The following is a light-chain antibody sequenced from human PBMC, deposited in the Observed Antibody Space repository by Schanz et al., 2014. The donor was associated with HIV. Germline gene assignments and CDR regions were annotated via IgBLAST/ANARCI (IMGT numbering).Light chain of an antibody. CDR3: SSYTGSNPL. V-gene: IGLV2-14*02. CDR1: SSDVGSYNL. CDR2: EIS. Sequence: QSVLTQPASVSGSPGQSITISCTGTSSDVGSYNLVSWYQQYPGKAPKLMIYEISKWPSGVSNRFSGSKSGNTASLTISGLQAEDEADYYCSSYTGSNPLFGGGTKLTVL. J-gene: IGLJ2*01.